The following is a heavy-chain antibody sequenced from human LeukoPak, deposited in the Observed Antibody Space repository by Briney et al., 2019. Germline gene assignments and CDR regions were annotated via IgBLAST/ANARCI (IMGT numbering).Heavy chain of an antibody. D-gene: IGHD6-25*01. CDR3: TREAAGALHEH. V-gene: IGHV3-30-3*01. CDR2: ISNDGSVK. J-gene: IGHJ1*01. CDR1: GFTLSNYI. Sequence: GGSLRLSCAVSGFTLSNYIMHWVRQAPGKGLEWVAVISNDGSVKYYADSVKGRFTIPRDNSKNTLYLQINSLRAGDTSVYYCTREAAGALHEHWGQGTLVTVSS.